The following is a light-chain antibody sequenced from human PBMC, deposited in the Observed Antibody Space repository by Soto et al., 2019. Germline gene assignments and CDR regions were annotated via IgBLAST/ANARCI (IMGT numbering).Light chain of an antibody. CDR1: SSDVGAYNY. V-gene: IGLV2-14*01. Sequence: QSVLAQPASVSGSPGQSITISCTGTSSDVGAYNYVSWYQQHPGKAPKLLIYEVXGXXXXXXXRXXGSKSGNTASLTISGLXAXXXXDYFCSSYGSTSARYVFGTGTKLTVL. CDR2: EVX. J-gene: IGLJ1*01. CDR3: SSYGSTSARYV.